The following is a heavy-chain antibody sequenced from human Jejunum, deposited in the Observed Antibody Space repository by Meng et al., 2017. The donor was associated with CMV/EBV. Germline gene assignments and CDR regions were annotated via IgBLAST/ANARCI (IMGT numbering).Heavy chain of an antibody. V-gene: IGHV4-4*01. D-gene: IGHD3-16*01. CDR2: IFHSGAS. J-gene: IGHJ4*02. CDR1: GGSLFGTNW. Sequence: TLSLTCVVSGGSLFGTNWWKWVRQPPGGGLEWIGEIFHSGASNYNPSLKSRATISIDNSKNQFSLRLTSVTVADTAVYFCADPPAGLWGQGVLVTVSS. CDR3: ADPPAGL.